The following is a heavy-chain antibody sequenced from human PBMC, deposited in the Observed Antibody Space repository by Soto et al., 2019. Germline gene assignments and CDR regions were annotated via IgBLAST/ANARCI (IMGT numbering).Heavy chain of an antibody. J-gene: IGHJ4*02. CDR1: GFTFSSYG. V-gene: IGHV3-30*18. D-gene: IGHD4-17*01. CDR3: AKGINYGDYVSNYFDY. CDR2: ISYDGSNK. Sequence: GGSLRLSCAASGFTFSSYGMHWVRQAPGKGLEWVAVISYDGSNKYYADSVKGRFTISRDNSKNTLYLQMNSLRAEDTAVYYCAKGINYGDYVSNYFDYWGQGTLVTVSS.